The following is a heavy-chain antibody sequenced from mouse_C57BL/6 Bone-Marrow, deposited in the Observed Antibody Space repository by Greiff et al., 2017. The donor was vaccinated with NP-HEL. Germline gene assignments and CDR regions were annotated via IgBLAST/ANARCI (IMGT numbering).Heavy chain of an antibody. V-gene: IGHV2-2*01. CDR3: ARRGTTDWYFDV. CDR1: GFSLTSYG. D-gene: IGHD2-12*01. Sequence: VQLQQSGPGLVQPSQCLSITCTVSGFSLTSYGVHWVRQSPGKGLEWLGVIWSGGSTDYNAAFISRLSISKDNSKSQVFFKMNSLQADDTAIYYCARRGTTDWYFDVWGTGTTVTVSS. J-gene: IGHJ1*03. CDR2: IWSGGST.